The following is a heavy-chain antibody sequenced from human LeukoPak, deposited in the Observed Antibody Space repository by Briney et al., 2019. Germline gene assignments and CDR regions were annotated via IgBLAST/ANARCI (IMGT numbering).Heavy chain of an antibody. CDR2: IYYSGST. J-gene: IGHJ4*02. Sequence: SETLSLTCTVSGDSISSYYWSWIRQPPGKGLEWIGYIYYSGSTNYNPSLKSRVTISVDTSKNQFSLKLSSVTAADTAVYYCARGYSYGYFDYWGQGTLVTVSS. D-gene: IGHD5-18*01. CDR1: GDSISSYY. V-gene: IGHV4-59*08. CDR3: ARGYSYGYFDY.